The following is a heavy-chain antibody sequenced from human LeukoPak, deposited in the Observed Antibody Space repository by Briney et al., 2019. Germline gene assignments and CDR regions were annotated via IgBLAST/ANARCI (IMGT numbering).Heavy chain of an antibody. CDR3: ARGYTMVRGVNFYYYYYMDV. V-gene: IGHV1-8*03. CDR1: GYTFTSYD. J-gene: IGHJ6*03. Sequence: ASVKVSCKASGYTFTSYDINWVRQATGQGLEWMGWMNPNSGNTGYAQKFQGRVTITRNTSISTAYMELSSLRSEDTAVYYCARGYTMVRGVNFYYYYYMDVWGKGTTVTISS. CDR2: MNPNSGNT. D-gene: IGHD3-10*01.